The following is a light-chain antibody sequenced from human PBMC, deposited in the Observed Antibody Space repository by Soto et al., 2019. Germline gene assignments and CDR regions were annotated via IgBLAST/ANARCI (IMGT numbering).Light chain of an antibody. J-gene: IGKJ4*01. CDR3: QQRSNWPLT. CDR1: QSVSSY. Sequence: EIVLTQSPATLSLYPGARATLSCRASQSVSSYLAWYQQKPGQAPRLLIYDASNRATGIPARFSGSGSGTDFTLTISSLEPEDFAVYYCQQRSNWPLTFGGGTKVDIK. V-gene: IGKV3-11*01. CDR2: DAS.